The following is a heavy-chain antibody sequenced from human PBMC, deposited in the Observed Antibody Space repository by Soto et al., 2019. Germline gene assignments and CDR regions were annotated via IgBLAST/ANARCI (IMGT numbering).Heavy chain of an antibody. CDR3: AKGTAVTTGDMAY. V-gene: IGHV3-23*01. D-gene: IGHD4-17*01. CDR2: LTGSGDST. CDR1: GFTFSSFA. Sequence: EVQLLESGGGLVQPGGSLRLSCAASGFTFSSFAMTWVRQAPGKGLEWVSSLTGSGDSTYYADSVKGRFTISRDNSKNTLYLQMISLRADDSGLYYCAKGTAVTTGDMAYWGQGTLVTVSS. J-gene: IGHJ4*02.